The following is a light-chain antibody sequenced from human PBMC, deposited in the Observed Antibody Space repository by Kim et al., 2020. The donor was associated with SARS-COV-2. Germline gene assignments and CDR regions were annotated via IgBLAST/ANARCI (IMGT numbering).Light chain of an antibody. V-gene: IGKV3-15*01. CDR1: QSVSSH. Sequence: AVSPGDRATPSCRASQSVSSHLAWYPQNPGQAPRLLIYGASTRATGIPARFSGSGSGTEFTLTISSLQSEDFAVYYCQQYNNWWTFGQGTKVDIK. J-gene: IGKJ1*01. CDR3: QQYNNWWT. CDR2: GAS.